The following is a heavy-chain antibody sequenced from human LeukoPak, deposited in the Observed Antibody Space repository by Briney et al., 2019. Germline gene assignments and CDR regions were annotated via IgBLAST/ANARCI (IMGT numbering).Heavy chain of an antibody. D-gene: IGHD2-21*02. CDR1: GFTFSSYG. CDR3: ARDSSRNCGGDCYSRYFQH. J-gene: IGHJ1*01. CDR2: IWYDGSNK. V-gene: IGHV3-33*01. Sequence: GGSLRLSCAASGFTFSSYGFHWARQAPDKGLEWVAVIWYDGSNKYYADSVKGRFTISRDNSKNTLYLQMNSLRAEDTAVYYCARDSSRNCGGDCYSRYFQHWGQGTLVTVSS.